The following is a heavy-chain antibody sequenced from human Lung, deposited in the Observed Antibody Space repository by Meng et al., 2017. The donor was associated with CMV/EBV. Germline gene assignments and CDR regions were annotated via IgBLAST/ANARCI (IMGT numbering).Heavy chain of an antibody. Sequence: ASVKVSCMASGYTFTGYYMHWVRQAPGQGLEWMGWINPNSGGTNYAQKFQGRVTMTRDTSISTAYMELSRLRSDDTAVYYCARACSSTSCYPYYYYYYGMDVWGQGTTVTVSS. CDR1: GYTFTGYY. V-gene: IGHV1-2*02. J-gene: IGHJ6*02. CDR3: ARACSSTSCYPYYYYYYGMDV. CDR2: INPNSGGT. D-gene: IGHD2-2*01.